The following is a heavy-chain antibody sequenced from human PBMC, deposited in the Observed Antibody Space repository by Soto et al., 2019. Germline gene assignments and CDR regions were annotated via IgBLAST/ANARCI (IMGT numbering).Heavy chain of an antibody. CDR2: MYHSGNT. CDR3: ARHRGPTGPNY. CDR1: GDSISSNNYH. V-gene: IGHV4-39*01. D-gene: IGHD3-10*01. Sequence: QLQLQESGPGLVKPSETLSLTCTVSGDSISSNNYHWGWIRQPPGKGLEWIGIMYHSGNTYHNPSLKSRVTISVDTSKNQFSLNLRSVTAADTAVYYCARHRGPTGPNYWGQGTLVTVSS. J-gene: IGHJ4*02.